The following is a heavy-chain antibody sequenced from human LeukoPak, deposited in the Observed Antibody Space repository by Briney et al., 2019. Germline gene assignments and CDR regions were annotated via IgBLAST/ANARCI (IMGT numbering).Heavy chain of an antibody. V-gene: IGHV1-18*01. CDR1: GYTFTSHG. J-gene: IGHJ4*02. CDR3: ARAAEADYYDSSGYYDY. CDR2: ISTYNGNT. Sequence: SVKVSCKASGYTFTSHGISWVRQAPGQGLEWMGWISTYNGNTNYAQKLQGRVSMTTDTSTSTAYMDLRSLRSDDTAVYYCARAAEADYYDSSGYYDYWGQGTLVTVSS. D-gene: IGHD3-22*01.